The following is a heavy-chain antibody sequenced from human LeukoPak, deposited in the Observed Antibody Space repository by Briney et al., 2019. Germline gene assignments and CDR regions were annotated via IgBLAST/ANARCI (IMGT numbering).Heavy chain of an antibody. Sequence: PGGSLRLSCAASGFTFSSYSMNWVRQAPGKGLEWVSSISSSSSYIYYADSVKGRFTISRDNAKNSLYLQMNSLRAGDTAVYYCARGGRYGSAQYYFDYWGQGTLVTVSS. CDR2: ISSSSSYI. D-gene: IGHD3-10*01. J-gene: IGHJ4*02. V-gene: IGHV3-21*01. CDR3: ARGGRYGSAQYYFDY. CDR1: GFTFSSYS.